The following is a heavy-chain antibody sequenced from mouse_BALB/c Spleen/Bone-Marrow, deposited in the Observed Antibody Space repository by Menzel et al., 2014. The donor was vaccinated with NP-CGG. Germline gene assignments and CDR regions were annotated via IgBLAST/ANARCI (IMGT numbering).Heavy chain of an antibody. CDR2: INPDSSTI. V-gene: IGHV4-1*02. CDR3: AKNYYYGYVAY. Sequence: DVHLVESGGGLVQPGGSLKLSCAASGFDFSRYWMTWVRQAPGKGLEWIGEINPDSSTINYTPSLKDKFIISRDNAKNTLYLQMSKVRSEGTALYYCAKNYYYGYVAYWGQGTLVTVSA. J-gene: IGHJ3*01. CDR1: GFDFSRYW. D-gene: IGHD1-2*01.